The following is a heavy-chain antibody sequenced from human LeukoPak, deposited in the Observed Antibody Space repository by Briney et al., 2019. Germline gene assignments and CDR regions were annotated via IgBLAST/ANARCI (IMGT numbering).Heavy chain of an antibody. CDR1: GGSFSGYY. J-gene: IGHJ4*02. CDR3: ARGGPRSGWYIVSWYFDY. V-gene: IGHV4-34*01. CDR2: INHSGST. Sequence: SETLSLTCAVYGGSFSGYYWSWIRQPPGKGLEWIGEINHSGSTNYNPSLKSRVTISVDTSKNQFSLKLSSVTAADTAVYYCARGGPRSGWYIVSWYFDYWGQGTLVTVSS. D-gene: IGHD6-19*01.